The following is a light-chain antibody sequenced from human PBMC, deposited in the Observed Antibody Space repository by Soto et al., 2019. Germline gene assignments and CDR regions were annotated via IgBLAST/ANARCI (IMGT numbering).Light chain of an antibody. V-gene: IGKV3-15*01. CDR2: GTS. Sequence: EIVITHSPSSLSVSPGESVTLSCRASQSVASNLAWYQQKPGQAPRLLIYGTSTRATGAPARFSGSGSGTDFTLTISSLQAADFAVYHCQHYNNWPITFGQGTRLEIK. CDR3: QHYNNWPIT. J-gene: IGKJ5*01. CDR1: QSVASN.